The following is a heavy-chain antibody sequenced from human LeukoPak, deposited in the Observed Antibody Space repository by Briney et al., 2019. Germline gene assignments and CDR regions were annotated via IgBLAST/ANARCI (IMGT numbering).Heavy chain of an antibody. CDR1: GFTFSNFW. D-gene: IGHD3-10*01. J-gene: IGHJ4*02. CDR3: RVGTGRYSFDY. Sequence: PGGSLRLSCAASGFTFSNFWMTWVRQAPGKGLEWVANMNQDGNEKYYVDSVKGRFTISRDNAENSMYLQMNSLRAEDTAVYYCRVGTGRYSFDYWGQGTLVTVSS. CDR2: MNQDGNEK. V-gene: IGHV3-7*02.